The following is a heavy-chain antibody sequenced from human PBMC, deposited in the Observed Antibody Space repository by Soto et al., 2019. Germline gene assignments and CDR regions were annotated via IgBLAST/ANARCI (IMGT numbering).Heavy chain of an antibody. J-gene: IGHJ6*02. CDR1: GGTFSSYA. CDR3: ASLITYYDFWSGYPPNMDV. D-gene: IGHD3-3*01. V-gene: IGHV1-69*06. CDR2: IIPIFGTA. Sequence: SVKVSCKASGGTFSSYAISWVRQAPGQGLEWMGGIIPIFGTANYAQKFRGRVTITADKSTSTAYMELSSLRSEDTAVYYCASLITYYDFWSGYPPNMDVWGQGTTVTVSS.